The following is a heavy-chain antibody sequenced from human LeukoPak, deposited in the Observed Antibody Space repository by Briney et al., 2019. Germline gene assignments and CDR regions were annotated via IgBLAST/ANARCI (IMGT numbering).Heavy chain of an antibody. D-gene: IGHD3-10*01. CDR1: GGTFSSYA. V-gene: IGHV1-69*04. J-gene: IGHJ4*02. CDR2: IIPILGIA. CDR3: ARVGITMVRSLDY. Sequence: SVKVSCKASGGTFSSYAISWVRQAPGQGLEWMGRIIPILGIANYAQKFQGRVTITADKSTSTAYMELSSLRSEDAAVYYCARVGITMVRSLDYWGQGTLVTVSS.